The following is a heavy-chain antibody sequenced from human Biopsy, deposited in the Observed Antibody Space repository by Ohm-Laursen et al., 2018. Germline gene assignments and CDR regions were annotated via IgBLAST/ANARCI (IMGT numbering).Heavy chain of an antibody. V-gene: IGHV3-21*01. CDR1: GFIFSTYT. CDR2: ISSRSSDI. J-gene: IGHJ6*02. Sequence: SLRLSCAASGFIFSTYTMNWVRQAPGEGLEWVSSISSRSSDIYYADSVKGRFTISRDNAKNSLFLHMNSLRAEDTAVYYCARESALKWYQSLSYFNGMDVRDQGTTVTVSS. D-gene: IGHD2-2*01. CDR3: ARESALKWYQSLSYFNGMDV.